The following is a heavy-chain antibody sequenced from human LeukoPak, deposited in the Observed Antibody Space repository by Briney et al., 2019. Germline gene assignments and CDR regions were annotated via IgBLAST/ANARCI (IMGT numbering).Heavy chain of an antibody. D-gene: IGHD3-3*01. J-gene: IGHJ6*02. Sequence: GGSLRLSCAASGFTFSSYAMSWVRQAPGKGLEWVSAISGSGGSTYYADSVKGRFTISRDNSKNTLYLQMNSLRAEYTAVYYCATEGAIYDFWSGYWPSYYYYYGMDVWGQGTTVTVSS. CDR3: ATEGAIYDFWSGYWPSYYYYYGMDV. CDR2: ISGSGGST. V-gene: IGHV3-23*01. CDR1: GFTFSSYA.